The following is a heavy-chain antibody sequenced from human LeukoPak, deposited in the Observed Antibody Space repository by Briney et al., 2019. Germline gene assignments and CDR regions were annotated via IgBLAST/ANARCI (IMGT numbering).Heavy chain of an antibody. Sequence: SETLSLTCTVSGGSISSYYWSWLRQPPGKGLEWIGYIYYSGSTNYNPSLKSRVTISVDTSKNQFSLKLSSVTAADTAVYYCARGSEATITYYFDYWGQGTLVTVSS. V-gene: IGHV4-59*01. CDR2: IYYSGST. CDR3: ARGSEATITYYFDY. CDR1: GGSISSYY. J-gene: IGHJ4*02. D-gene: IGHD5-12*01.